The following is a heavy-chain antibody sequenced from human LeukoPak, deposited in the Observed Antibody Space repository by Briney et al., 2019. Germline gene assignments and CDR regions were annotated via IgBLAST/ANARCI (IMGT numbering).Heavy chain of an antibody. J-gene: IGHJ4*02. V-gene: IGHV3-30*02. CDR3: AKAGSGWYAPY. D-gene: IGHD6-19*01. CDR2: VRYDGNDK. Sequence: GGSLRLSCAASGFTFSACGMQWVRQAPGKGLEWVAFVRYDGNDKYYADSVKGRFTISRDNSKNTVYLQMNSLRAEDTAVYYCAKAGSGWYAPYWGQGTLVTVSS. CDR1: GFTFSACG.